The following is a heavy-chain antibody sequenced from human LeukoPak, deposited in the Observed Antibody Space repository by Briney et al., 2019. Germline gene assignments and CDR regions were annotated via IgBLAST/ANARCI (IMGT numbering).Heavy chain of an antibody. V-gene: IGHV3-23*01. J-gene: IGHJ4*02. CDR1: GFTFNNYA. Sequence: GGSLRLSCAASGFTFNNYAMSWVRQAPGKGLEWVSAISGSGGTTYYADFVKGRFTFSRDNSKNTLYLQMNSLRAEDTAVYYCARDALTYYYGSGSYYTIPSYFDYWGQGTLVTVSS. D-gene: IGHD3-10*01. CDR3: ARDALTYYYGSGSYYTIPSYFDY. CDR2: ISGSGGTT.